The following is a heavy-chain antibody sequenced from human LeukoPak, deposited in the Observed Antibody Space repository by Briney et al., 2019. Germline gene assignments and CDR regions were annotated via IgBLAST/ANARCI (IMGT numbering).Heavy chain of an antibody. J-gene: IGHJ3*02. Sequence: SVKVSCKASGGTFSSYAISWVRQAPGQGLEWMGGIIPIFGTANYAQKFQGRVTITADESTSTAYMELSSLRSEDTAVYYCARDRGGSKNWDAFDIWGQGTMVTVSS. V-gene: IGHV1-69*13. D-gene: IGHD1-26*01. CDR2: IIPIFGTA. CDR3: ARDRGGSKNWDAFDI. CDR1: GGTFSSYA.